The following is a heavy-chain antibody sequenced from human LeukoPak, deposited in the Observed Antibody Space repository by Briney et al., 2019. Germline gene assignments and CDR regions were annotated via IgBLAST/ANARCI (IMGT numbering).Heavy chain of an antibody. Sequence: SVKVSCKASGGTFSSYAISRVRQAPGQGLEWMGGIIPIFGTANYAQKFQGRVTITTDESTSTAYMELSSLRSEDTAVYYCARGAMTTPDYYYMDVWGKGTTVTVSS. V-gene: IGHV1-69*05. CDR2: IIPIFGTA. CDR1: GGTFSSYA. CDR3: ARGAMTTPDYYYMDV. J-gene: IGHJ6*03. D-gene: IGHD4-11*01.